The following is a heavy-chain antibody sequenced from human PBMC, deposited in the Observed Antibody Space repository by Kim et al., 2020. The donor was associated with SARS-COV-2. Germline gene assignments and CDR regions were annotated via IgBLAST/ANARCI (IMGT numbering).Heavy chain of an antibody. CDR1: GGSISSGGYY. J-gene: IGHJ4*02. V-gene: IGHV4-31*03. Sequence: SETLSLTCTVSGGSISSGGYYWSWIRQHPGKGLEWIGYIYYSGSTYYNPSLKSRVTISVDTSKNQFSLKLSSVTTADTAVYYCARGAYYYDSSGYYWVTRTYYFDYWGQGTLVTVSS. CDR2: IYYSGST. D-gene: IGHD3-22*01. CDR3: ARGAYYYDSSGYYWVTRTYYFDY.